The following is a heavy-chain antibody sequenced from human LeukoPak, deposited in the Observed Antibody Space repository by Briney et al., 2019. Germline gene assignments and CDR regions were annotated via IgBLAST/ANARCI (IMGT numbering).Heavy chain of an antibody. CDR2: INPNSGGA. CDR1: GYTFTGYY. D-gene: IGHD1-26*01. V-gene: IGHV1-2*02. CDR3: ARRENDY. Sequence: ASVKVSCKASGYTFTGYYIHWVRQAPGQGLEWMGGINPNSGGANYAQKLKGRVTMTRDTSISTAYMELSRLRSDDTAVYYCARRENDYWGQGTLVTVSS. J-gene: IGHJ4*02.